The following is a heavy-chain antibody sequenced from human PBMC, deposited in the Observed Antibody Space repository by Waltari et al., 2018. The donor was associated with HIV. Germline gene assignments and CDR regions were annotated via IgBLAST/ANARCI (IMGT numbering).Heavy chain of an antibody. D-gene: IGHD3-22*01. V-gene: IGHV3-48*03. J-gene: IGHJ4*02. Sequence: EVQLVESGGGLVQPGGSLRLSFAASGFTFSSYEMKWVRQAQGKGLEWVSYISSSGSTIYYADSVKGRFTISRDNAKNSLYLQRNSLRAEDTAVYYCARDGGLGYYDSSGYLGYWGQGTLVTVSS. CDR3: ARDGGLGYYDSSGYLGY. CDR1: GFTFSSYE. CDR2: ISSSGSTI.